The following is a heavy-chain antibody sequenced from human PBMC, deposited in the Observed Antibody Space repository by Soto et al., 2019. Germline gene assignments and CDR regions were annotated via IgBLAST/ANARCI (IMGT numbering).Heavy chain of an antibody. CDR2: ISRNSAYI. D-gene: IGHD6-13*01. CDR1: VFTFRIFT. V-gene: IGHV3-21*01. CDR3: TRDASRDSSARGWFDP. J-gene: IGHJ5*02. Sequence: KPRGALLVSCAASVFTFRIFTMNWVRQAPGKGLEWVSTISRNSAYIYYTDALRGRFTISRDNAKNSLHLQMNSLRAEDTAVYYCTRDASRDSSARGWFDPWGPGTLFTVSS.